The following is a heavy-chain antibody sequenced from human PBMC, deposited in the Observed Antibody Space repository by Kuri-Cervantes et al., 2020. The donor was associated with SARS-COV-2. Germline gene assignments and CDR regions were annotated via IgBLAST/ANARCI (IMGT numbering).Heavy chain of an antibody. Sequence: SETLSLTCAVYGGSFSGYYWSWIRQPPGKGLEWIGEINHSGSTNYNPSLKSRATISVDTSKNQFSLKLSSVTAADTAVYYCARGGYLTPDAFDIWGQGTMVTVSS. J-gene: IGHJ3*02. CDR1: GGSFSGYY. CDR2: INHSGST. V-gene: IGHV4-34*01. D-gene: IGHD2-21*01. CDR3: ARGGYLTPDAFDI.